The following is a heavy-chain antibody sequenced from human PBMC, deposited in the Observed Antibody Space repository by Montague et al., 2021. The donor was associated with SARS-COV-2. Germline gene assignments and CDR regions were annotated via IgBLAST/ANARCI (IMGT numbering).Heavy chain of an antibody. V-gene: IGHV4-30-2*01. D-gene: IGHD3-22*01. CDR1: GGSISSGGYS. J-gene: IGHJ3*02. Sequence: TLSLTCAVSGGSISSGGYSWSWIRQPPGKGLEWIGYIYHSGSTYYNPSLKSRVTISVDRSKNQFSLKLSSVTAADTAVYYCARSNLPNYHDIGNAFDIWGQGTMVIVSS. CDR2: IYHSGST. CDR3: ARSNLPNYHDIGNAFDI.